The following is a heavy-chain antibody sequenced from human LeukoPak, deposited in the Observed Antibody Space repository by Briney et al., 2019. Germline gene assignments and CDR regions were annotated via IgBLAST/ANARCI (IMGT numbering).Heavy chain of an antibody. CDR3: ARHITGYYYGMDV. CDR1: GGSFSGYY. Sequence: SETLSLTCAVYGGSFSGYYWSWIRQPPGKGLEWIGEINHSGSTNYNPSLKSRVTISVDTSKNQFSLKLSSVTAADTAVYYCARHITGYYYGMDVWGQGTTVTVSS. J-gene: IGHJ6*02. D-gene: IGHD1-20*01. V-gene: IGHV4-34*01. CDR2: INHSGST.